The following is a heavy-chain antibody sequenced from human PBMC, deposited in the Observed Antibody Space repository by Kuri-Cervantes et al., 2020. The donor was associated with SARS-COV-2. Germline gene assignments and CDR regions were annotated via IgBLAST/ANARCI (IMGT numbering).Heavy chain of an antibody. D-gene: IGHD6-13*01. CDR1: GFTFSSYA. CDR3: AGGIAAAGTVSSYGMDV. CDR2: IKQDGSEK. Sequence: GESLKISCAASGFTFSSYAMHWVRQAPGKGLEWVANIKQDGSEKYYVDSVKGRFTISRDNAKNSLYLQMNSLRAEDTAVYYCAGGIAAAGTVSSYGMDVWGQGTTVTVSS. V-gene: IGHV3-7*04. J-gene: IGHJ6*02.